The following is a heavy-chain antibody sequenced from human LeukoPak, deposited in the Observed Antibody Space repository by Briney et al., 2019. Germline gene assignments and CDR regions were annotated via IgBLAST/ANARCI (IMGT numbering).Heavy chain of an antibody. Sequence: PGGSLRLSCAASGFTVSSNYMSWVRQAPGKGLEWVSVIYSGGSTYYADYVKCRFTSSRDNSKNTLYLQMNSLRAEDTAVYYCARVIHGSGSYYYYYYYYMDVWGKGTTVTVSS. CDR1: GFTVSSNY. CDR2: IYSGGST. V-gene: IGHV3-53*01. J-gene: IGHJ6*03. CDR3: ARVIHGSGSYYYYYYYYMDV. D-gene: IGHD3-10*01.